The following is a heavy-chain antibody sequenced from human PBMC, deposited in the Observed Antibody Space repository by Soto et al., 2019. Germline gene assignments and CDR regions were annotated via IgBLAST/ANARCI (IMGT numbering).Heavy chain of an antibody. CDR2: SNTKTGGK. V-gene: IGHV1-2*02. CDR3: ATDKVAFDM. J-gene: IGHJ3*02. Sequence: GASVKVSCKASGYIFTGYYIQWVRQAPGQGLEWMGWSNTKTGGKKYAKKFQGRITMTRDTSINTAYMAVSRLRSDDTAVYYCATDKVAFDMWGQGTMVTVS. D-gene: IGHD3-9*01. CDR1: GYIFTGYY.